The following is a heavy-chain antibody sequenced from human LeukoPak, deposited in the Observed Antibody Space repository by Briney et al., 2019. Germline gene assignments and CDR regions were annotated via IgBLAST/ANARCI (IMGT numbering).Heavy chain of an antibody. Sequence: GESLKISCRGSGYSFSNYWIGWVRQMPGKGLEWMGIIYPGDSDTRYSPSLQGQVTISADKSISTAYLQWSSLKASDTAMYYCARHFSWGNSQILRYFDWSYYYYYYMDVWGKGTTVTISS. V-gene: IGHV5-51*01. CDR2: IYPGDSDT. CDR1: GYSFSNYW. D-gene: IGHD3-9*01. J-gene: IGHJ6*03. CDR3: ARHFSWGNSQILRYFDWSYYYYYYMDV.